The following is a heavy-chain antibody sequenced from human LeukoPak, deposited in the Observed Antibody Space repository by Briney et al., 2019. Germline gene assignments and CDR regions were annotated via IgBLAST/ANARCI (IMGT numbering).Heavy chain of an antibody. CDR2: IYYSGST. Sequence: SETLSLTCTVSGGSISSSSYYWGWIRQPPGKGLEWIGSIYYSGSTYYNPSLKSRVTISVDTSKNQFSLKLSSVTAADTAVYYCARPHIAAAGSIVDWGQGTLVTVSS. D-gene: IGHD6-13*01. CDR1: GGSISSSSYY. CDR3: ARPHIAAAGSIVD. J-gene: IGHJ4*02. V-gene: IGHV4-39*01.